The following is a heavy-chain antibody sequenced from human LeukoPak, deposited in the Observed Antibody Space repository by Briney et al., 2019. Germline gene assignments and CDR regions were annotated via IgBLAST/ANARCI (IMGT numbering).Heavy chain of an antibody. CDR1: GFTFSSYA. CDR3: AKYYYYDSSGYLF. D-gene: IGHD3-22*01. CDR2: ISGSGAYT. J-gene: IGHJ4*02. Sequence: GGSLRLSCAASGFTFSSYAMTWVRQAPGKGLEWVSAISGSGAYTYYADSVKGRFTISRDNSKNTLYLQMNSLRAEDTAVYYCAKYYYYDSSGYLFWGQGTLVTVSS. V-gene: IGHV3-23*01.